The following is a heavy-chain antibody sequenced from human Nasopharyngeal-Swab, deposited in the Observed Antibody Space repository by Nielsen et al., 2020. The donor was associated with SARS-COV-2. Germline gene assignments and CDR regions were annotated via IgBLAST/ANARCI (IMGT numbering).Heavy chain of an antibody. CDR2: ISYDRSNK. D-gene: IGHD2-15*01. J-gene: IGHJ4*02. CDR3: AKRKGGTRPFFDY. CDR1: GFTFSSYG. Sequence: GESLKISCAASGFTFSSYGMHWVRQAPGKGLEWVAVISYDRSNKYYADSVKGRFTISRDNSKNTLYLQMNSLRAEDTAVYYCAKRKGGTRPFFDYWGQGTLVTVSS. V-gene: IGHV3-30*18.